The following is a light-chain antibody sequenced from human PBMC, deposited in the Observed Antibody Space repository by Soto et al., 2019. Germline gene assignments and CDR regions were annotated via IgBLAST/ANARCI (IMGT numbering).Light chain of an antibody. J-gene: IGKJ5*01. CDR1: QSVSSN. CDR3: QQYNEWPPFT. V-gene: IGKV3-15*01. Sequence: EIVMPQSPATLSVSPGERATLSCRASQSVSSNLAWYQQKPGQAPRLLIYGASTRATGIPVRFSGSGSATDFTLTISSLQSEDFALYYCQQYNEWPPFTFGQGTRLEIK. CDR2: GAS.